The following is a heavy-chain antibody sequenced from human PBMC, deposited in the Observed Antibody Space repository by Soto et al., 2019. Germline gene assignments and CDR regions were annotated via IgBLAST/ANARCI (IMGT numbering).Heavy chain of an antibody. Sequence: GGSLRLSCAASGFTFSSYAMHWVRQAPGKGLEYVSAISSNGGSTYYADSVKGRFTISRDNSKNTLYLQMGSPRAEDMAVYYCARGITMVRGGPYYYGMDVWGQGTTVTVSS. CDR1: GFTFSSYA. CDR3: ARGITMVRGGPYYYGMDV. D-gene: IGHD3-10*01. CDR2: ISSNGGST. J-gene: IGHJ6*02. V-gene: IGHV3-64*02.